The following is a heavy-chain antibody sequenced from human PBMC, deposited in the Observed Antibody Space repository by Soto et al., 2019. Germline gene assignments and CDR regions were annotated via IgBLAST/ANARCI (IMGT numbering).Heavy chain of an antibody. D-gene: IGHD4-17*01. J-gene: IGHJ4*02. CDR3: AKDPEATVTTFDY. Sequence: GGALRLSCAASGFTFSSYNKNWVRQAPGKGLEWVSAISSSGGSTYYADSVKGRLTISRDNSKNTLYLQMNSLRAEDTAVYYCAKDPEATVTTFDYWGQGTLVTVSS. CDR2: ISSSGGST. V-gene: IGHV3-23*01. CDR1: GFTFSSYN.